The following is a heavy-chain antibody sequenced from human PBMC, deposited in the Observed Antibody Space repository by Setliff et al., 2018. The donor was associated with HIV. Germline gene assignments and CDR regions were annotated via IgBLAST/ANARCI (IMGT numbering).Heavy chain of an antibody. Sequence: NPSETLSLTCAVYGGSFSGFSWNWIRQPPGKGLEWIGDINNYGVTLYTPSLAGRVTISVDTSKNQFSLTLKSLTVADTALYFCSRGPTIRGSFTGVVYTAPLPSFDTWSQGSLVTVSS. CDR2: INNYGVT. D-gene: IGHD3-3*01. J-gene: IGHJ5*02. V-gene: IGHV4-34*01. CDR3: SRGPTIRGSFTGVVYTAPLPSFDT. CDR1: GGSFSGFS.